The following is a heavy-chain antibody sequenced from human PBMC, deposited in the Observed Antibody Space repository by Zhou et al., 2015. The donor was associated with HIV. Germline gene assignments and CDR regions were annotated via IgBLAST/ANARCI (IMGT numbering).Heavy chain of an antibody. CDR2: MNPNSGNT. J-gene: IGHJ4*02. CDR1: GGTFSNYD. Sequence: QVQLVQSGAVVRKPGSSVKVSCKASGGTFSNYDINWVRQATGQGLEWMGWMNPNSGNTGYPQKFQDRVTMTRNTSISTAYMELSSLRSEDTAVYYCARGKNWYNWNDVFDYWGRGNPTSPSPQ. CDR3: ARGKNWYNWNDVFDY. V-gene: IGHV1-8*02. D-gene: IGHD1-1*01.